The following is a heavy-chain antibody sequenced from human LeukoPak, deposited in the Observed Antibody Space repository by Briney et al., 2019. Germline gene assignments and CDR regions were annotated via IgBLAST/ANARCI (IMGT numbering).Heavy chain of an antibody. CDR3: ARDPGSSSWYADYGY. CDR1: GGSISSYY. V-gene: IGHV4-59*12. J-gene: IGHJ4*02. CDR2: IYYSGST. D-gene: IGHD6-13*01. Sequence: SQTLSLTCTVSGGSISSYYWSWIRQPPGKGLEWIGYIYYSGSTNYNPSLKSRVTISVDTSKNQFSLKLSSVTAADTAVYYCARDPGSSSWYADYGYWGQGTLVTVSS.